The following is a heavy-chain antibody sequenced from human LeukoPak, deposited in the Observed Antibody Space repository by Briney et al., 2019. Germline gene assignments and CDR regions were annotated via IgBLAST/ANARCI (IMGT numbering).Heavy chain of an antibody. J-gene: IGHJ5*02. CDR3: ARGYYDFWSGYYRGHNWFDP. CDR2: IYHSGST. Sequence: PSETLSLTCAVSGGSISSGGYSWSWIRQPPGKGLEWIGYIYHSGSTYYNPSLKSRVTISVDRSKNQFSLKLSSVTAADTAVYYCARGYYDFWSGYYRGHNWFDPWGQGTLVTVSS. D-gene: IGHD3-3*01. V-gene: IGHV4-30-2*01. CDR1: GGSISSGGYS.